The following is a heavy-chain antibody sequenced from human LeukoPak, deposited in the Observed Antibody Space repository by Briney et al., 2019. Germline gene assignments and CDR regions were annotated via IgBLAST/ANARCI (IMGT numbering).Heavy chain of an antibody. CDR1: GGTFSSYA. Sequence: SVKVSCKASGGTFSSYAISWVRPAPGQGLEWMGRIIPILGIANYAQKFQGRVTITADKSTSTAYMELSSLRSEDTAVYYCASDHDYGDSYYFDYWGQGTLVTVSS. CDR2: IIPILGIA. D-gene: IGHD4-17*01. V-gene: IGHV1-69*04. CDR3: ASDHDYGDSYYFDY. J-gene: IGHJ4*02.